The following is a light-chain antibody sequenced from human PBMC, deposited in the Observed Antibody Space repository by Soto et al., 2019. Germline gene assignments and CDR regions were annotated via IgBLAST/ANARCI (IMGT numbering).Light chain of an antibody. CDR3: QQHHSYSFT. J-gene: IGKJ3*01. V-gene: IGKV1-5*01. CDR1: QSINSW. Sequence: DIQLTQSPSTLAASVGDRVTITCRASQSINSWLAWYQKKTGSAPNILMYDASTLESGVPSRFSGIGSWTEFTLTIRSLQPDDFSTYYCQQHHSYSFTFGPGTTVHFK. CDR2: DAS.